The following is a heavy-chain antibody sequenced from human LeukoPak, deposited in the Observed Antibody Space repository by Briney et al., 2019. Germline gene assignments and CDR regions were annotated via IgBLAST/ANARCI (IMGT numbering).Heavy chain of an antibody. V-gene: IGHV3-30*04. CDR1: GFTFSRYT. D-gene: IGHD6-25*01. J-gene: IGHJ5*02. CDR2: ISYDGSNK. CDR3: ARSGSETQNWFDP. Sequence: GGSLRLSCAASGFTFSRYTMHWVRQAPGKGLEWVAVISYDGSNKLFADSVKGRFTFSRDSSKNTLYLQMNSLRAEDTAVYYRARSGSETQNWFDPWGQGTLVTVSS.